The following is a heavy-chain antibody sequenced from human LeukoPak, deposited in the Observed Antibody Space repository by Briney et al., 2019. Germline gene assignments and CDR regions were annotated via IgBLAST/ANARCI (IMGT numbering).Heavy chain of an antibody. CDR3: ARLRGGPAEVDY. Sequence: NTSETLSLTCAVSGYSISSGYYWGWIRQPPGKGPEWIGSIYHSGSTYYNPSLKSRVTMSVDTSKNQFSLKLSSVTAADTAVYYCARLRGGPAEVDYWGQGTLVTVSS. D-gene: IGHD3-10*01. CDR1: GYSISSGYY. V-gene: IGHV4-38-2*01. CDR2: IYHSGST. J-gene: IGHJ4*02.